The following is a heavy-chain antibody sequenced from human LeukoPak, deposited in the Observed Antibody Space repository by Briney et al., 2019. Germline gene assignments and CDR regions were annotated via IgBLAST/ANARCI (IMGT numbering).Heavy chain of an antibody. D-gene: IGHD3-22*01. CDR3: AREALIEGFYYYMDV. CDR2: FYTSGST. Sequence: SETLSLTCIVSGDAISSYYWSWIRQPAGKGLEWIGRFYTSGSTNYNPSLKSRVIMSVDTSQNQFSLKLSSVTAADTAVYYCAREALIEGFYYYMDVWGKGTTVTVSS. J-gene: IGHJ6*03. CDR1: GDAISSYY. V-gene: IGHV4-4*07.